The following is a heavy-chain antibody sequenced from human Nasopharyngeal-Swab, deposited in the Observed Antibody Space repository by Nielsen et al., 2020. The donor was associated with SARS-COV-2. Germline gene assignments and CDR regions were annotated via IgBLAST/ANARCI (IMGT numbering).Heavy chain of an antibody. V-gene: IGHV4-34*01. J-gene: IGHJ4*02. D-gene: IGHD4-17*01. CDR1: GGSFTTYS. CDR2: INHIAST. Sequence: SETLSLTCAVYGGSFTTYSWIWIRQPPGKGLEWIGEINHIASTNYNTYNPSLNSRVTISLATSKNQFSLTLTSVTAADTAIYFCARGRYYGDYDYWGQGALVTVSS. CDR3: ARGRYYGDYDY.